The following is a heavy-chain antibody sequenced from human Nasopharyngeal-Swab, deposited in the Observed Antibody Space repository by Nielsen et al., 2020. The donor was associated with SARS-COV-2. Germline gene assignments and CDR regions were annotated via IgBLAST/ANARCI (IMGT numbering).Heavy chain of an antibody. Sequence: SETLSLTCTVSGGSISSFYWSWIRQPPGKGLEWIGYIYYSGSTNYNPSLKSRVTISVDTSKNHLSLKLSSVTAADTAVYYCARAEAYYDILTGYYGDAFDIWGQGTMVTVSS. D-gene: IGHD3-9*01. CDR2: IYYSGST. CDR1: GGSISSFY. CDR3: ARAEAYYDILTGYYGDAFDI. V-gene: IGHV4-59*01. J-gene: IGHJ3*02.